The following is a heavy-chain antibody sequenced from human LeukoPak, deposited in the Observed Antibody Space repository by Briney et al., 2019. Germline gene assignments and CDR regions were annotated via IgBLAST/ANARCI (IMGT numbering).Heavy chain of an antibody. CDR1: GFTFSSYE. V-gene: IGHV3-48*03. CDR3: ARWGVGDY. D-gene: IGHD1-26*01. CDR2: ISSSGTI. J-gene: IGHJ4*02. Sequence: GGSLRLSCAASGFTFSSYEMNWVRQAPGKGLEWVSYISSSGTIYYAVSVKGRFTISRDNAKNSLYLQMNSLRAEDTAVYYCARWGVGDYWGQGTLVTVSS.